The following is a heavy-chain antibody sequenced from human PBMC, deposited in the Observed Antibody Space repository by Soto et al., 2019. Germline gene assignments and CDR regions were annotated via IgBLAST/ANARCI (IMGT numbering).Heavy chain of an antibody. CDR1: GGSFSGDH. CDR2: ISHSGST. V-gene: IGHV4-34*01. CDR3: ARRYCSTTSCLAGFDH. Sequence: SETLSLTCAVYGGSFSGDHWTWIRQPPGKGLEWIGEISHSGSTNCNPSLKSRVTISVDTSKNQFSLKLNSVTAADTAVYYCARRYCSTTSCLAGFDHWGRGTLVTVSS. D-gene: IGHD2-2*01. J-gene: IGHJ5*02.